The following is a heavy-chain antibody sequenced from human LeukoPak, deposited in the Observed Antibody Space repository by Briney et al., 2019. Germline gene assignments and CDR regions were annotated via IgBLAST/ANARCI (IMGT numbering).Heavy chain of an antibody. CDR2: ISWNSGNI. V-gene: IGHV3-9*03. CDR1: GFTFDDYA. CDR3: AKDGGAYSSSAGWFDP. J-gene: IGHJ5*02. Sequence: QPGRSLRLSCAASGFTFDDYAMHWVRQAPGKGLEWVSGISWNSGNIGYADSVKGRFTISRDNAKNSLYLQMSSLRPEDMGVYYCAKDGGAYSSSAGWFDPWGQGTRVTVSS. D-gene: IGHD3-22*01.